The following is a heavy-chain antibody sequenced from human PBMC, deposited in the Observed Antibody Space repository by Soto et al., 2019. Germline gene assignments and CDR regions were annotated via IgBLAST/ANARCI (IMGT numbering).Heavy chain of an antibody. Sequence: GGSLRLSCAASGFSFSNYWMSWVRQAPGKGLEWVANIKEAGSGKNYVDSVKGRFTISRDNAKKSLYLQMDSLGVEDTAVYYCARGGRYYYGLWGQGALVTVSS. D-gene: IGHD3-10*01. CDR2: IKEAGSGK. CDR3: ARGGRYYYGL. CDR1: GFSFSNYW. J-gene: IGHJ4*02. V-gene: IGHV3-7*05.